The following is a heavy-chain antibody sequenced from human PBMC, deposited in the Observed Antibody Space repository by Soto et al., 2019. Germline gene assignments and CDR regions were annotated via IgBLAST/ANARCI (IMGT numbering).Heavy chain of an antibody. CDR3: ARGKFYDSTAYYLDY. Sequence: ASVKVSCKASGYSFTDSYMHWVRQAPGQGLEWMGWINPNRGGTNYAQKFQGWVTMTSDTFISAAYMELSRLKSDDTAVYYCARGKFYDSTAYYLDYWGQGTLVTVSS. CDR2: INPNRGGT. CDR1: GYSFTDSY. V-gene: IGHV1-2*04. J-gene: IGHJ4*02. D-gene: IGHD3-22*01.